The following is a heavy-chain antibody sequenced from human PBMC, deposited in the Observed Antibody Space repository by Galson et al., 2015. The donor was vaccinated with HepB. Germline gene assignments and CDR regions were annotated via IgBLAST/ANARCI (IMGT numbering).Heavy chain of an antibody. D-gene: IGHD4-11*01. J-gene: IGHJ4*02. V-gene: IGHV3-72*01. CDR2: IRNKANRYTT. Sequence: SLRLSCAASGFTFNNHYMDWVRQAPGKGLEWVGRIRNKANRYTTEYAASVKGRLTISRDDSRNSLFLQMNSLKTEDTAVYYCSRVDYTNYIDYWGQGTLVTVSS. CDR1: GFTFNNHY. CDR3: SRVDYTNYIDY.